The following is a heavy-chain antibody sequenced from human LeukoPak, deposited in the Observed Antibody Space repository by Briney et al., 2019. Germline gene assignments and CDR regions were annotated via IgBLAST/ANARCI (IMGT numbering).Heavy chain of an antibody. V-gene: IGHV3-15*01. D-gene: IGHD5-18*01. CDR3: ARGQLWATNTFDY. CDR1: VFTLSNAW. J-gene: IGHJ4*02. Sequence: GGSLRLSCAASVFTLSNAWMNWVRQAPSKGLEWVGLIKSKANGETRDYAAPVKGRFTISRDNSKNTLYLQMNSLRAEDTAVYYCARGQLWATNTFDYWGQGTLVTVSS. CDR2: IKSKANGETR.